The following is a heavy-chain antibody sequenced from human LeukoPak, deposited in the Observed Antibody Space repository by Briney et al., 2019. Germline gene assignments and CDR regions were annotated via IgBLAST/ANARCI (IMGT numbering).Heavy chain of an antibody. J-gene: IGHJ4*02. CDR1: GFTFTSHA. D-gene: IGHD1-14*01. CDR3: TRYNNDHFDY. Sequence: GGSLRLSCATSGFTFTSHAMTWVRQAPGKGLEWVSGISGTTGRTFYGDSVKGRFTVSRDNSKNTMSVQMDDLRAEDTAVYYCTRYNNDHFDYWGQGTLVTVSS. V-gene: IGHV3-23*01. CDR2: ISGTTGRT.